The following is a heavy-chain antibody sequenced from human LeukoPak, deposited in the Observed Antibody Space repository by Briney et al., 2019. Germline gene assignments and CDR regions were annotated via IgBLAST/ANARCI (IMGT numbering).Heavy chain of an antibody. D-gene: IGHD5-24*01. CDR1: GFTFSSYS. Sequence: PGGSLRLSCAASGFTFSSYSMNWVRQAPGKGLEWVSSISSSSSYIYYADSVKGRFTISRDNAKNSLYLQMNSLRAEDTAVYYCARGRLQLRPIGSSQPTTFDYWGQGTLVTVSS. J-gene: IGHJ4*02. V-gene: IGHV3-21*01. CDR3: ARGRLQLRPIGSSQPTTFDY. CDR2: ISSSSSYI.